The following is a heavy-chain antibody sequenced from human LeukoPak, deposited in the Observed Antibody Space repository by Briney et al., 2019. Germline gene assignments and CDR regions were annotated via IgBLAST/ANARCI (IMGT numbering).Heavy chain of an antibody. CDR2: IYTSGST. Sequence: SETQSLTCTVSGGSISSYYWSWIRQPPGKGLEWIGYIYTSGSTNYNPSLKSRVTISVDTSKNQFSLKLSSVTAADTAVYYCARGYYYDSSGYSLRYWGQGTLVTVSS. J-gene: IGHJ4*02. CDR3: ARGYYYDSSGYSLRY. CDR1: GGSISSYY. D-gene: IGHD3-22*01. V-gene: IGHV4-4*09.